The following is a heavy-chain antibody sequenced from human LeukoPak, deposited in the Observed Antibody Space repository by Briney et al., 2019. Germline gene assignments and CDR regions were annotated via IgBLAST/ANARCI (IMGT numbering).Heavy chain of an antibody. CDR3: AKATGYLL. D-gene: IGHD1-14*01. CDR1: GFTFSIYG. V-gene: IGHV3-23*01. CDR2: ISGSGGST. Sequence: PGGSLRLSCAASGFTFSIYGMSWVRQAPGKGLEWVSSISGSGGSTYYADSVKGRFTISRANSENTLYLQMNNLRAEDTAVYYCAKATGYLLWGQGTLVTVSS. J-gene: IGHJ4*02.